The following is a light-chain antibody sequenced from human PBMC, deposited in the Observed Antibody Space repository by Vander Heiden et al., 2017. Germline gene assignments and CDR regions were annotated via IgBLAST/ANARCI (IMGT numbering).Light chain of an antibody. V-gene: IGKV2-28*01. J-gene: IGKJ5*01. CDR3: MQALHPLV. CDR1: QSLLHSNGYNY. CDR2: LGS. Sequence: DIVMPQSPLSSPVTPGEPAAIAVSASQSLLHSNGYNYLDWYLQQPRQSPQLLFYLGSNRACGVPDRFSGSGSGTDFTLKISRVEDEDVGFYYCMQALHPLVFGQGTRLEIK.